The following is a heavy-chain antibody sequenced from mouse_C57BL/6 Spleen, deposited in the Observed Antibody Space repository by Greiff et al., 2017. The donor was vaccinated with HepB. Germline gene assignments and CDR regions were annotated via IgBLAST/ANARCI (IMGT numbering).Heavy chain of an antibody. D-gene: IGHD1-1*01. CDR1: GYTFTSYW. Sequence: QVQLQQSGAELVKPGASVKMSCKASGYTFTSYWITWVKQRPGQGLEWIGDIYPGSGSTNYNEKFKSKATLTVDTSSSTAYMQLSSLTSEDSAVYYCAREGNYGSSYGFAYWGQGTLVTVSA. CDR2: IYPGSGST. CDR3: AREGNYGSSYGFAY. V-gene: IGHV1-55*01. J-gene: IGHJ3*01.